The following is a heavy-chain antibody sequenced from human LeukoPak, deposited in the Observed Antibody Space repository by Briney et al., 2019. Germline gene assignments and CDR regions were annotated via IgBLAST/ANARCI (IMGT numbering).Heavy chain of an antibody. J-gene: IGHJ4*02. CDR3: TFAQQLILF. CDR2: INHSGST. V-gene: IGHV4-34*01. CDR1: GGSFSGYY. Sequence: SETVSLTCAVYGGSFSGYYWRWLPPPPGKGLEWIGEINHSGSTNYNPSLKSRVTISVDTSKNQLSLKLSSATAADTAVYYCTFAQQLILFWGQGTLVTVSS. D-gene: IGHD6-13*01.